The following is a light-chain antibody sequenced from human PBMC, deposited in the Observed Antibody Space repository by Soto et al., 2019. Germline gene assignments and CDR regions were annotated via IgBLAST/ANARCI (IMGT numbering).Light chain of an antibody. J-gene: IGLJ2*01. CDR1: SFNVGSNY. CDR3: GTWDDSLNAGV. V-gene: IGLV1-51*01. CDR2: DNS. Sequence: QAVLTQPPSMSAAPGQKVTISCSGSSFNVGSNYVSWYQQLPGTAPKLLIYDNSRRPSGIPDRISGSKSGTSATLGITGLQTGDEADYYCGTWDDSLNAGVFGGGTKPTVL.